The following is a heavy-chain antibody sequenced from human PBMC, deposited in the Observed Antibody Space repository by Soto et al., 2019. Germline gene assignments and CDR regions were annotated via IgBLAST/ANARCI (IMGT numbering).Heavy chain of an antibody. CDR2: ISVYNGNT. V-gene: IGHV1-18*01. J-gene: IGHJ5*02. CDR1: GYTFTSNG. CDR3: ARALRRGDIVVVPAAIFWFDP. D-gene: IGHD2-2*02. Sequence: QVQLVQSGAEVKKPGASVKVSCKASGYTFTSNGISWVRQAPGQGLEWMGWISVYNGNTNYAQKLQGRVTMTTDTSTSTAYMELRSLRSDDTAVYYCARALRRGDIVVVPAAIFWFDPWGQGTLVTVSS.